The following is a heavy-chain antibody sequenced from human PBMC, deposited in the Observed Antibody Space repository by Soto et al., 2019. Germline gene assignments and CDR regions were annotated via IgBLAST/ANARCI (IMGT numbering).Heavy chain of an antibody. CDR2: INPKSGGT. V-gene: IGHV1-2*02. J-gene: IGHJ4*02. CDR3: ARDIENGGGREGFEY. Sequence: GCVXVSFQPSVDTFTSHYIHFWRLAPAQGVDGMGWINPKSGGTNYPQKFQGRVTMTRDTSLSTVYVTMTRVTADDTAVDYCARDIENGGGREGFEYWGQGTLVTVS. CDR1: VDTFTSHY. D-gene: IGHD3-16*01.